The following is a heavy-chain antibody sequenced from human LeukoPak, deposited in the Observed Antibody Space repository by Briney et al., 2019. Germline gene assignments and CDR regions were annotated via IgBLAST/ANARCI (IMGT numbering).Heavy chain of an antibody. Sequence: ASVKVSCKAPGYTFTSYDINWVRQATGQGLEWMGWMNPNSGNTGYAQKFQGRVTMTRNTSISTAYMELSSLRSEDTAVYYCARHSAYCGGDCYSEWYYGMDVWGQGTTVTVSS. D-gene: IGHD2-21*02. J-gene: IGHJ6*02. CDR1: GYTFTSYD. CDR2: MNPNSGNT. V-gene: IGHV1-8*01. CDR3: ARHSAYCGGDCYSEWYYGMDV.